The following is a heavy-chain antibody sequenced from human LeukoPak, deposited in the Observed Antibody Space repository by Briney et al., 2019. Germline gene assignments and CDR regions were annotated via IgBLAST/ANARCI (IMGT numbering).Heavy chain of an antibody. V-gene: IGHV3-30*03. CDR1: GFTFSSYD. CDR2: ISYDGSNK. J-gene: IGHJ3*02. CDR3: ASPVFFDI. Sequence: GESLRLSCAASGFTFSSYDMHWVRQAPGKGLEWVAVISYDGSNKYYADSVKGRFTISRDNSKNTLYLQMNSLRAEDTAVYYCASPVFFDIWGQGTMVTVSS. D-gene: IGHD1-14*01.